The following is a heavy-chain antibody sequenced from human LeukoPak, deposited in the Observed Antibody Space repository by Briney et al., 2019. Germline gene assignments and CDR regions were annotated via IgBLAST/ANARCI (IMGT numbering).Heavy chain of an antibody. J-gene: IGHJ4*02. CDR3: ARDGSIAAAGGAFDY. CDR1: GFTFSSYE. V-gene: IGHV3-48*03. CDR2: ISSSGSTI. Sequence: GGSLRLSCAASGFTFSSYEMNWVRQAPGKRLDWVPYISSSGSTIYYADSVKGRFTISRDNAKNSLYLQMNSLRAEDTAVYYCARDGSIAAAGGAFDYWGQGTLVTVSS. D-gene: IGHD6-13*01.